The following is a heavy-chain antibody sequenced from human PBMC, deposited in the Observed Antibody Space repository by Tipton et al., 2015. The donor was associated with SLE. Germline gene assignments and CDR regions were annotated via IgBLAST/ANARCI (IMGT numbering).Heavy chain of an antibody. CDR2: VYSSGSA. Sequence: TLSLTCIVSGDSITSYYWSWFRQSTGRGLEWIGRVYSSGSANYNPALISRVSMSVDISKNQFFLTLRSVTAADTAVYFCARGDVDWGQGTLVTVSS. CDR1: GDSITSYY. D-gene: IGHD5-24*01. CDR3: ARGDVD. V-gene: IGHV4-4*07. J-gene: IGHJ4*02.